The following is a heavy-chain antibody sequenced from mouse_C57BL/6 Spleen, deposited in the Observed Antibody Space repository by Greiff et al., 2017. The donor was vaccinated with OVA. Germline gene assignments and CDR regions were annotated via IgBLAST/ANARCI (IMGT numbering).Heavy chain of an antibody. J-gene: IGHJ3*01. D-gene: IGHD2-4*01. Sequence: VQLQQPGAELVKPGASVKLSCKASGYTFTSYWMQWVKQRPGQGLEWIGEIDPSDSYTNYNQKFKGKATLTVDTSSSTAYMQLSSLTSEDSAVYYCARRGDYDWFAYWGQGTLVTVSA. CDR3: ARRGDYDWFAY. CDR1: GYTFTSYW. CDR2: IDPSDSYT. V-gene: IGHV1-50*01.